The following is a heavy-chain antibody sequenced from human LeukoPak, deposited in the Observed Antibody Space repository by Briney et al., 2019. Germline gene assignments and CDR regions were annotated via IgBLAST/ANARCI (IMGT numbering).Heavy chain of an antibody. CDR2: IYPGDSDT. V-gene: IGHV5-51*01. D-gene: IGHD2-2*02. CDR3: ARLGVVPAAIGIYYYYYVDV. Sequence: GESLKISCKGSGYSFTSYWIGWVRQMPGKGLEWMGIIYPGDSDTRYSPSFQGQVTISADKSISTAYLQWSSLKASDTAMYYCARLGVVPAAIGIYYYYYVDVWGKGTTVTVSS. CDR1: GYSFTSYW. J-gene: IGHJ6*03.